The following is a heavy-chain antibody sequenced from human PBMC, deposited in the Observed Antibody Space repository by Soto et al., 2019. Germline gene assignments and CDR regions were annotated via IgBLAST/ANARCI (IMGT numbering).Heavy chain of an antibody. CDR3: AKDQDGSANYLTYYYYYGMDV. J-gene: IGHJ6*02. V-gene: IGHV3-30*18. Sequence: QVQLVESGGGVVQPGGSLRLSCAASGFTFSSQGMHWDRQAPGKGLEWVAVISYDGNNKYYADSVKGRVTISRDNSKNTLHLQMNSLRAEDTAVYYCAKDQDGSANYLTYYYYYGMDVWGQGTTVTVSS. D-gene: IGHD3-10*01. CDR2: ISYDGNNK. CDR1: GFTFSSQG.